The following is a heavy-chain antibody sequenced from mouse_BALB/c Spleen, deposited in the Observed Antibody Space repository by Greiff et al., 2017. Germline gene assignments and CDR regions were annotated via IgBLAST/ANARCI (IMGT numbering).Heavy chain of an antibody. CDR1: GYSFTGYF. J-gene: IGHJ3*01. CDR3: ARGGGYDWCAY. CDR2: INPYNGDT. Sequence: VQLQQSGPELVKPGASVKISCKASGYSFTGYFMNWVMQSHGKSLEWIGRINPYNGDTFYNQKFKGKATLTVDKSSSTAHMELRSLASEDSAVYYCARGGGYDWCAYWGQGTLVTVSA. V-gene: IGHV1-20*02. D-gene: IGHD2-2*01.